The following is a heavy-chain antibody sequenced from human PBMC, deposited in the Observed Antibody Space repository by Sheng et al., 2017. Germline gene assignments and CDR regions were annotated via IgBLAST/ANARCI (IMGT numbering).Heavy chain of an antibody. V-gene: IGHV3-9*01. Sequence: EVQLVESGGGLVQPGRSLRLSCAASGFTFDDYAMHWVRQAPGKGLEWVSGISWNSGSIGYADSVKGRFTISRDNAKNSLYLQMNSLRAEDTALYYCAKDRYSSGWSPWFDPWGQGTLVTV. J-gene: IGHJ5*02. CDR2: ISWNSGSI. CDR3: AKDRYSSGWSPWFDP. D-gene: IGHD6-19*01. CDR1: GFTFDDYA.